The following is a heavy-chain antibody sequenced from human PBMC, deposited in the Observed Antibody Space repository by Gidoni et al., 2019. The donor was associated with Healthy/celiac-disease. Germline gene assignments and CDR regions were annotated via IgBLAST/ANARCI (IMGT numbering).Heavy chain of an antibody. CDR3: AHSRGYYYGSGSYQGWFDP. CDR2: IYWNDDK. Sequence: QITLKESGPTLVKPTQTLTLTCTFSGFSLSTSGVGVGWIRQPPGKALEWLALIYWNDDKRYSPSLKSRLTITKDTSKNQVVLTMTNMDPVDTATYYCAHSRGYYYGSGSYQGWFDPWGQGTLVTVSS. J-gene: IGHJ5*02. D-gene: IGHD3-10*01. V-gene: IGHV2-5*01. CDR1: GFSLSTSGVG.